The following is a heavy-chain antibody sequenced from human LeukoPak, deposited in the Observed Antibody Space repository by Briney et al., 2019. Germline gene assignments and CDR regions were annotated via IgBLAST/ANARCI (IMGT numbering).Heavy chain of an antibody. CDR3: ARAHDSSGFYFHDTFDI. J-gene: IGHJ3*02. CDR2: IYSGGST. CDR1: GFTVSNNY. Sequence: PGGSLRLSCAASGFTVSNNYMSWVRQTPGKGLEWVSVIYSGGSTYYVDSVKGRFTISRDNSKNTLYLQMNSLRVEDTAVYFCARAHDSSGFYFHDTFDIWGQGTMVTVSS. V-gene: IGHV3-53*01. D-gene: IGHD3-22*01.